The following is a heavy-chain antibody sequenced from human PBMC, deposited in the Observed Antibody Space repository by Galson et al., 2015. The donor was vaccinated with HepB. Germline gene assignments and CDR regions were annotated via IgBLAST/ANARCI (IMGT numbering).Heavy chain of an antibody. J-gene: IGHJ1*01. CDR3: ARGPTGTVLAEYFQH. CDR2: IWYDGSNK. CDR1: GFTFSSYG. V-gene: IGHV3-33*01. D-gene: IGHD1-1*01. Sequence: SLRLSCAASGFTFSSYGMHWVRQAPGKGLEWVAVIWYDGSNKYYADSVKGRFTISRDNSKNTLYLQMNSLRAEDTAVYYCARGPTGTVLAEYFQHWGQGTLITVSS.